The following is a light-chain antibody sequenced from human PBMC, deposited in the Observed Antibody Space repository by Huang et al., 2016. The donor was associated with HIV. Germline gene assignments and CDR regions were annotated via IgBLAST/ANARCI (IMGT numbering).Light chain of an antibody. J-gene: IGKJ2*01. CDR3: QQYSTFPMYT. CDR1: QSVASW. V-gene: IGKV1-5*03. Sequence: DIQMTQSPPTLSASVGDRVNINCRASQSVASWVAWYQQKPGKAPKILIYQAYLVDIGAPSRCSGIGAETEFTLTIADLQPDDSATYYCQQYSTFPMYTFAQGTKLEI. CDR2: QAY.